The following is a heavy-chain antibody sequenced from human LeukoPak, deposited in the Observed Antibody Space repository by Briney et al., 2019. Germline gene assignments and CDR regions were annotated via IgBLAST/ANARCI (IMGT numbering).Heavy chain of an antibody. Sequence: PGGSLRLSCAASGFTFRINAMSWVRQAPGRGLEWVSAISGSGGSTYYADSVKGRFTISRDNSKNTLYLQMNSLRAEDTAVYYCAKEANYYDSSGYSTDYWGQGTLVTVSS. D-gene: IGHD3-22*01. V-gene: IGHV3-23*01. CDR3: AKEANYYDSSGYSTDY. CDR2: ISGSGGST. CDR1: GFTFRINA. J-gene: IGHJ4*02.